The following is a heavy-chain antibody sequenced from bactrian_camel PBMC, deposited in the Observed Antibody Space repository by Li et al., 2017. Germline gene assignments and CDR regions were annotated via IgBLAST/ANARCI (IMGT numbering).Heavy chain of an antibody. CDR2: ISSAGGENT. V-gene: IGHV3S40*01. J-gene: IGHJ4*01. CDR3: KTKNPIRLRCRTDNY. CDR1: EFTISTFN. D-gene: IGHD1*01. Sequence: DVQLVESGGGLVQPGGSLRLSCVSPEFTISTFNMGWVRLAPGKGLEWVSAISSAGGENTPYADSVKGRFTISRDNPKNTVFLQMNSLKPEDTAMYYCKTKNPIRLRCRTDNYWGQGTQVTVS.